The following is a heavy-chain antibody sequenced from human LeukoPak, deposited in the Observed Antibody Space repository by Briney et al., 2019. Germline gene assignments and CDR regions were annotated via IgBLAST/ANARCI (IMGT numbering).Heavy chain of an antibody. CDR2: IIPIFGTS. Sequence: SVKVSCKASGGTFSTYAISWVRQAPGQGLEWMGGIIPIFGTSNYAQNFQGRVTITTDESTSTAYMELSSVTAADTAVYYCARKTGYSSSWFVFRYFDYWGQGTLVTVSS. D-gene: IGHD6-13*01. V-gene: IGHV1-69*05. CDR3: ARKTGYSSSWFVFRYFDY. CDR1: GGTFSTYA. J-gene: IGHJ4*02.